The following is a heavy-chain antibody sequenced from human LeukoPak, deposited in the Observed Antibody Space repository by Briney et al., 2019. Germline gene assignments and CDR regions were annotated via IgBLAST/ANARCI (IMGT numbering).Heavy chain of an antibody. Sequence: GGSLRLSCTASGFTFSNYWMTWVRQAPGKGLEWVSYISSSGSTIYYADSVKGRFTISRDNAKNSLYLQMNSLRAEDTAVYYCARDRSSYIDYWGQGTLVTVSS. J-gene: IGHJ4*02. CDR2: ISSSGSTI. CDR3: ARDRSSYIDY. D-gene: IGHD6-13*01. CDR1: GFTFSNYW. V-gene: IGHV3-11*01.